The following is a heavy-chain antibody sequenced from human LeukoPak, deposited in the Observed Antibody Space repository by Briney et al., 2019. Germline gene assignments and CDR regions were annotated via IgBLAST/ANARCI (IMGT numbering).Heavy chain of an antibody. CDR1: GGSISSYY. CDR3: ARETLPADYGSGSYYMTFDY. J-gene: IGHJ4*02. D-gene: IGHD3-10*01. V-gene: IGHV4-59*12. Sequence: SETLSLTCTVSGGSISSYYWSWIRQPPGKGLEWIGYIYYSGSTNYNPSLKSRVTMSVDTSKNQFSLKLSSVTAADTAVYYCARETLPADYGSGSYYMTFDYWGQGTLVTVSS. CDR2: IYYSGST.